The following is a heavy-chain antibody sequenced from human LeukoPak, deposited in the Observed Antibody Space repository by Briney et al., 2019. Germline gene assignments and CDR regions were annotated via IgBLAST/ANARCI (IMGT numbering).Heavy chain of an antibody. CDR1: GYSISSGYY. CDR2: IYHSGST. V-gene: IGHV4-38-2*02. Sequence: SETLSLTCTVSGYSISSGYYWGWIRQPPGKGLEWIGSIYHSGSTYYNPSLKSRVTISVDTSKNQFSLKLSSVTAADTAVYYCASIAVAGTRGYWGQGTLVTVSS. J-gene: IGHJ4*02. CDR3: ASIAVAGTRGY. D-gene: IGHD6-19*01.